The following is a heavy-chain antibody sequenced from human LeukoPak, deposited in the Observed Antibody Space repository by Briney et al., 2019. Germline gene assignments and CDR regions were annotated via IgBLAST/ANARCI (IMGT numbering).Heavy chain of an antibody. V-gene: IGHV3-23*01. Sequence: GGSLRLSCAASGFTFSSYAMSWVRQAPGKGLEWVSAISGSGGSTYYADSVKGRFTISRDNSKNTLYLQVNSLRAEDTAVYYCHLAVIGAVADPFDYWGQGTLVTVSS. CDR2: ISGSGGST. J-gene: IGHJ4*02. D-gene: IGHD6-19*01. CDR1: GFTFSSYA. CDR3: HLAVIGAVADPFDY.